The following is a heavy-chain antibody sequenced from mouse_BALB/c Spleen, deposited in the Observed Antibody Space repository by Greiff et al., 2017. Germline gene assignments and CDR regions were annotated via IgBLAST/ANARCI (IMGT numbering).Heavy chain of an antibody. CDR3: ASPYYYGSSYDAMDY. CDR1: GYTFTEYT. CDR2: INPNNGGT. D-gene: IGHD1-1*01. Sequence: EVKLVESGPELVKPGASVKISCKTSGYTFTEYTMHWVKQSHGKSLEWIGGINPNNGGTSYNQKFKGKATLTVDKSSSTAYMELRSLTSEDSAVYYCASPYYYGSSYDAMDYWGQGTSVTVSS. V-gene: IGHV1-18*01. J-gene: IGHJ4*01.